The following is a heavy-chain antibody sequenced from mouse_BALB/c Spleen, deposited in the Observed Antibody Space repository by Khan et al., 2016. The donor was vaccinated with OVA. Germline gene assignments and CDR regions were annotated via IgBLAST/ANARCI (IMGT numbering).Heavy chain of an antibody. Sequence: QVQLKQSGAELARPGASVKMSCKASGYTFTSYTIHWIKVRPGQGLEWIGFINPSNGYTNYNQKFKDKVTLTADKSSTTVHMQLSSLTSDDSAVYNCVRDGAYHRNDGWFAYWGQGTLVTVSA. CDR1: GYTFTSYT. D-gene: IGHD2-14*01. V-gene: IGHV1-4*01. CDR2: INPSNGYT. CDR3: VRDGAYHRNDGWFAY. J-gene: IGHJ3*01.